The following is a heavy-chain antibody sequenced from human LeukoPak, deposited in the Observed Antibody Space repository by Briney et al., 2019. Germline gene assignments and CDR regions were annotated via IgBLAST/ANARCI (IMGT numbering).Heavy chain of an antibody. Sequence: GGSLRLSCAASGFTFSSYATHWVRQAPGKGLEWVAVISYDGSNKYYADSVKGRFTISRDNSKNTLYLQMNSLRAEDTAVYYCARDAHPYYDSSGYYYYWGQGTLVTVSS. J-gene: IGHJ4*02. CDR2: ISYDGSNK. D-gene: IGHD3-22*01. CDR1: GFTFSSYA. CDR3: ARDAHPYYDSSGYYYY. V-gene: IGHV3-30-3*01.